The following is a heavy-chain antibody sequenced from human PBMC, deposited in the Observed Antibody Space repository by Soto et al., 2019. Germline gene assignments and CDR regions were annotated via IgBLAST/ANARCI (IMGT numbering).Heavy chain of an antibody. J-gene: IGHJ4*02. CDR1: GYTFTSYG. D-gene: IGHD4-17*01. CDR2: ISAYNGNT. Sequence: ASVKVSCKASGYTFTSYGISWVRQAPGQGLEWMGWISAYNGNTNYAQKLQGRVTMTTDTSTSTAYMELSGLRSEDTAVYYCARGPDYAGYFDYWGQGTLVTSPQ. V-gene: IGHV1-18*01. CDR3: ARGPDYAGYFDY.